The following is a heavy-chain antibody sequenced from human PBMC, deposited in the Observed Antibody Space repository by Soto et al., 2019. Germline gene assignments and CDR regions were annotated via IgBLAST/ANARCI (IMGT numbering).Heavy chain of an antibody. D-gene: IGHD1-26*01. CDR2: ISSSGSTI. V-gene: IGHV3-48*03. CDR1: GFTFSSYE. Sequence: EVQLVESGGGLVQPGGSLRLSCAASGFTFSSYEMNWVRQAPGKGLEWVSYISSSGSTIYYADSVKGRFTISRDNAKNSLYLQMNSLRAEDTAVYYCARAEASGSYGEVIWGQGTLVTVSS. CDR3: ARAEASGSYGEVI. J-gene: IGHJ4*02.